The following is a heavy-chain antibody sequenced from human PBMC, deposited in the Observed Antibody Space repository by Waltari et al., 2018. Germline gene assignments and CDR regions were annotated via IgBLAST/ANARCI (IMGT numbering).Heavy chain of an antibody. Sequence: HVQLQQWGAGLSKPSETLSLTCADCGGSFRGYYWCWIRQPPGKGLEWIGEINHSGSTNYNPNLKSRVTISVDTSKNQFSLKLSSVTAADTAVYYCARGHGYGDYIWFDPWGQGTLVTVSS. CDR1: GGSFRGYY. CDR3: ARGHGYGDYIWFDP. D-gene: IGHD4-17*01. V-gene: IGHV4-34*01. J-gene: IGHJ5*02. CDR2: INHSGST.